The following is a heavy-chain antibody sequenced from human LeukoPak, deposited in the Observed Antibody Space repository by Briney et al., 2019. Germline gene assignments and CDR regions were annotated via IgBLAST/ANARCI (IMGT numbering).Heavy chain of an antibody. CDR1: GYTFTSYA. J-gene: IGHJ4*02. CDR2: INTNTGNP. D-gene: IGHD4-17*01. V-gene: IGHV7-4-1*02. CDR3: ARDGDDYGDLGSLYFDY. Sequence: ASVKVSCKASGYTFTSYAMNWVRQAPGQGLEWMGWINTNTGNPTYAQGFTGRFVFSLDTSVSTAYLQISSLKAEDTAVYYCARDGDDYGDLGSLYFDYWGQGTLVTVSS.